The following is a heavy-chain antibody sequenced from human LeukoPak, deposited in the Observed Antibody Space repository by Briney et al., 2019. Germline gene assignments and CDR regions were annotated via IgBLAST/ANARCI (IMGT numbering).Heavy chain of an antibody. D-gene: IGHD3-3*01. CDR3: ARAPYYDFWSGPLFDY. CDR2: IYHSGST. J-gene: IGHJ4*02. V-gene: IGHV4-30-2*01. Sequence: SETLSLTCAVSGGSISSGGYSWSWIRQPPGKGLEWIGYIYHSGSTYYNPFLKSRVTISVDRSKNQFSLKLSSVTAADTAVYYCARAPYYDFWSGPLFDYWGQGTLVTVSS. CDR1: GGSISSGGYS.